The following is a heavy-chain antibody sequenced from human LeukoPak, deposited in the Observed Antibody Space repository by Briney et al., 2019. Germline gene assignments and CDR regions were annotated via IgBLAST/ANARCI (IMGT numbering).Heavy chain of an antibody. CDR3: AKELNYYDSSGYFDY. J-gene: IGHJ4*02. CDR1: GFTVSAYA. V-gene: IGHV3-23*01. D-gene: IGHD3-22*01. CDR2: ISGTGDST. Sequence: GGSLRLSCAASGFTVSAYAMAWVRQAPGKGLEWVSAISGTGDSTYYADSVKGRFTISRDNSKNTLYLQMNSLRAEDTAVYYCAKELNYYDSSGYFDYWGQGTLVTVSS.